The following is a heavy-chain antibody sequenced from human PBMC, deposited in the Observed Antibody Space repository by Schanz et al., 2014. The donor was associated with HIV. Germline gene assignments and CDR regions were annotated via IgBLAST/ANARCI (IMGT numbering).Heavy chain of an antibody. CDR1: RFTFSDYH. CDR2: ISSSGSTV. CDR3: AKSRGDSWPYGMDV. J-gene: IGHJ6*02. D-gene: IGHD4-17*01. Sequence: VQLLESGGGLVQPGGSLRLSCAASRFTFSDYHMNWIRQAPGKGLEWVSYISSSGSTVYSADSVKGRLTISRDNAKNSVDLQMNSLRVEDTAVYYCAKSRGDSWPYGMDVWGQGTTVTVSS. V-gene: IGHV3-11*01.